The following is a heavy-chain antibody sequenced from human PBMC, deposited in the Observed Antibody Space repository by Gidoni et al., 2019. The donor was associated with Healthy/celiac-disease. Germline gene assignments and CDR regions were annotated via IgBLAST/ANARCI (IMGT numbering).Heavy chain of an antibody. CDR1: GFTFSSYA. Sequence: QVQLVESGGGVVQPGRSLRLSCAASGFTFSSYAMHWVRQAPGKGLEWVAVISYDGSNKYSADSVKGRFTISRDNSNNTLYLQMNSLRAEDTAVYYCARGMVTRHYYYYGMDVWGQGTTVTVSS. V-gene: IGHV3-30-3*01. D-gene: IGHD4-4*01. J-gene: IGHJ6*02. CDR3: ARGMVTRHYYYYGMDV. CDR2: ISYDGSNK.